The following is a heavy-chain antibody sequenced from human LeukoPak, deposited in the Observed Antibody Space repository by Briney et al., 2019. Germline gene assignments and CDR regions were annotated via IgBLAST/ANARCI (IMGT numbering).Heavy chain of an antibody. CDR3: AKGSYYDSSGSFYFDY. D-gene: IGHD3-22*01. CDR2: ISGSGGST. CDR1: GFTFSTSA. J-gene: IGHJ4*02. Sequence: GGSLRLSCAASGFTFSTSAMNWVRQAPGKGLEWVSVISGSGGSTYYADSVKGRFTISRDNSKNTLYLQMNSLRAEDTAVYYCAKGSYYDSSGSFYFDYWGQGTLVTVSS. V-gene: IGHV3-23*01.